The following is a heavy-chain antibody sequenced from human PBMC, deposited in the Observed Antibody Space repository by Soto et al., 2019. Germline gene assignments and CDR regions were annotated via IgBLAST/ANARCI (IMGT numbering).Heavy chain of an antibody. CDR3: ARDEEGGYFDY. CDR2: ISAYNGNT. J-gene: IGHJ4*02. Sequence: QVQLVQSGAEVKKPGASVKVSCKASGYTFTSYGISWVRQAPGQGLEWMGWISAYNGNTNYAQKLQGTVTMPTDTSTRTAYMKLSSLRSVDTAVYYCARDEEGGYFDYWGQGTLDTVST. V-gene: IGHV1-18*01. CDR1: GYTFTSYG.